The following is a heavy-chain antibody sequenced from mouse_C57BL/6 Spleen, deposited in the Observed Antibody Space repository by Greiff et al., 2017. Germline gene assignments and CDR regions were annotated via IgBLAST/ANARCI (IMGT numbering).Heavy chain of an antibody. CDR3: ARYYCGSSSLWYFDV. J-gene: IGHJ1*03. V-gene: IGHV1-50*01. CDR2: IDPSDSYT. D-gene: IGHD1-1*01. Sequence: VQLQQPGAELVKPGASVKLSCKASGYTFTSYWMQWVKQRPGQGLEWIGEIDPSDSYTNYNQKFKGKATLTVDTSSSTAYMQLSSLTSEDSAVYYCARYYCGSSSLWYFDVWGTGTTVTVSS. CDR1: GYTFTSYW.